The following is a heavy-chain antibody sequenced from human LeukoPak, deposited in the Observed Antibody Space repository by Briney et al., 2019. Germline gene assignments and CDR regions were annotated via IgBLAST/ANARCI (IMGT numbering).Heavy chain of an antibody. CDR2: ISSSSSYI. Sequence: GESLKISCKASGFTFSSYSMNWVRQAPGKGLEWVSSISSSSSYIYYADSVKGRFTISRDNAKNSLYLQMNSLRAEDTAVYYCARDQLAYCGGDCPFDYWGQGTLVTVSS. CDR1: GFTFSSYS. V-gene: IGHV3-21*01. CDR3: ARDQLAYCGGDCPFDY. D-gene: IGHD2-21*01. J-gene: IGHJ4*02.